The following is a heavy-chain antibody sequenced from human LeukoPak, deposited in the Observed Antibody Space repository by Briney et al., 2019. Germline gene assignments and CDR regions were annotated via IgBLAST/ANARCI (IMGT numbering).Heavy chain of an antibody. V-gene: IGHV1-24*01. CDR2: FDPEDGET. CDR3: ATPPLYSSSWYFDY. Sequence: GASVKVSCKVSGYTLTELSMHWVRQAPGKGLEWMGGFDPEDGETIYAQKFQGRVTMTEDTSTDTAYMELSSLRSEDTAVYYCATPPLYSSSWYFDYWGQGTLVTVSS. J-gene: IGHJ4*02. D-gene: IGHD6-13*01. CDR1: GYTLTELS.